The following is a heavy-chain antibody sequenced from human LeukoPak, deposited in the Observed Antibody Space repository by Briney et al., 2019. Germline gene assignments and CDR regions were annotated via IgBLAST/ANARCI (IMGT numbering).Heavy chain of an antibody. V-gene: IGHV4-39*01. Sequence: SETLSLTCTVSGGSFSSSGYYWGWIRQPPGKGLEWIASIYYSGNTYYNPSLESRVTISINTSKNQFSLKLSSVTAADTAFYYCARRCQAGMAAAGGVDYWGQGTLVTVSS. CDR1: GGSFSSSGYY. CDR3: ARRCQAGMAAAGGVDY. J-gene: IGHJ4*02. D-gene: IGHD6-13*01. CDR2: IYYSGNT.